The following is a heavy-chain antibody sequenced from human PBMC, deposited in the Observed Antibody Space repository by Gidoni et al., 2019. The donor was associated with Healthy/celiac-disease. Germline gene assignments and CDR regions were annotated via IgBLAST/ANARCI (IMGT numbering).Heavy chain of an antibody. CDR3: ARGRKYYYDSSAVDY. CDR2: INHSGST. D-gene: IGHD3-22*01. Sequence: QVQLQQWGAGLLKPSETLSLTCAVYGGSFSGYYWSWIRQPPGKGLEWIGEINHSGSTNYNPSLKSRVTISVDTSKYQFSLKLSSVTAADTAVYYCARGRKYYYDSSAVDYWGQGTLVTVSS. V-gene: IGHV4-34*01. CDR1: GGSFSGYY. J-gene: IGHJ4*02.